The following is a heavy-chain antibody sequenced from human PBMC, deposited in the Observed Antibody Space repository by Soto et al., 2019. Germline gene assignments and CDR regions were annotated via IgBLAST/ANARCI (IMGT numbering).Heavy chain of an antibody. CDR2: INPNSGGT. D-gene: IGHD2-15*01. J-gene: IGHJ4*02. V-gene: IGHV1-2*04. CDR3: ARDREGVAFDY. Sequence: ASVTVSCKASGYTFTGYYMHWVRQAPGQGLEWMGWINPNSGGTNYAQKFQGWVTMTRDTSISTAYMELSRLRSDDTAVYYCARDREGVAFDYWGQGTLVTVSS. CDR1: GYTFTGYY.